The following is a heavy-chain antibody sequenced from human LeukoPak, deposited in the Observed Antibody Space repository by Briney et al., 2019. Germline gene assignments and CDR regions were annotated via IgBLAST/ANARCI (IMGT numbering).Heavy chain of an antibody. CDR3: ARYRPKTGTTSFYYYYYYMDV. J-gene: IGHJ6*03. CDR2: INHSGST. Sequence: KTSETLSLTCTVSGGSISSYYWSWIRQPPGKGLEWIGEINHSGSTNYNPSLKSRVTISVDTSKIQFSLKLSSVTAADTAVYYCARYRPKTGTTSFYYYYYYMDVWGRGTTVTVSS. D-gene: IGHD1-1*01. CDR1: GGSISSYY. V-gene: IGHV4-34*01.